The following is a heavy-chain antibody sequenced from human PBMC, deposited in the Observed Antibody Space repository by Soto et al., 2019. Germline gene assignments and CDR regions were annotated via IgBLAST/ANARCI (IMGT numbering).Heavy chain of an antibody. CDR3: GRLSMVRGVTNYYYYGMDV. Sequence: PSETLSLTCTVSGGSISRYYWSWIRQPPGKGLEWIGYIYYSGSTNYNPSLKSRVTISVDTSKNQFSLKLSSVTAADTAVYYCGRLSMVRGVTNYYYYGMDVWGQGTTVTVSS. V-gene: IGHV4-59*08. CDR2: IYYSGST. CDR1: GGSISRYY. J-gene: IGHJ6*02. D-gene: IGHD3-10*01.